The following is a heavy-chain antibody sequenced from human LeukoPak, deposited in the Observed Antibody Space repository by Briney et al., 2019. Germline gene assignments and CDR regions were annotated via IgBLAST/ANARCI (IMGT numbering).Heavy chain of an antibody. J-gene: IGHJ4*02. Sequence: GGSLRLSCAASGFTFSSYAMSWVRQAPGKGLEWVSAISGSGGSTYYADSAKGRFTTSRDNSKNTVYLQMNSLRAEDTAVYYCAKARYSSSWRVVDYWGQGTLVTVSS. V-gene: IGHV3-23*01. CDR3: AKARYSSSWRVVDY. D-gene: IGHD6-6*01. CDR2: ISGSGGST. CDR1: GFTFSSYA.